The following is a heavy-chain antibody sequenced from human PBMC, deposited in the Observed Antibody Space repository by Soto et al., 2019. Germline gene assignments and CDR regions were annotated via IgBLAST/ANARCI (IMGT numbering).Heavy chain of an antibody. V-gene: IGHV3-30-3*01. CDR3: ARDLTTVVTNY. CDR1: GFTFSNYA. D-gene: IGHD4-17*01. Sequence: QVQLVESGGGVVQPGRSLRLSCAVSGFTFSNYAMHWVRQAPGKGLEWVAFISYDGSNKFYADSVTGRFTISRDNSKNTLYLQMNSLRPDDTAMYYCARDLTTVVTNYWGQGTLVTVSS. CDR2: ISYDGSNK. J-gene: IGHJ4*02.